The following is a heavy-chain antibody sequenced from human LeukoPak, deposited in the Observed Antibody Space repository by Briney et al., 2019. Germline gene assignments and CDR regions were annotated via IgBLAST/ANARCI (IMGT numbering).Heavy chain of an antibody. J-gene: IGHJ4*02. Sequence: ASGPTLVNPTQTLTLTCTFSGFSLSTSGVGVGWIRQPPGKALEWLASFYWDDDKRYSPSLMSRLTITKDTSKNQVVLTMTNMDPVDTATYYCAHLKLLWFGELLPFDYWRQRTVVTVPS. D-gene: IGHD3-10*01. CDR1: GFSLSTSGVG. V-gene: IGHV2-5*02. CDR2: FYWDDDK. CDR3: AHLKLLWFGELLPFDY.